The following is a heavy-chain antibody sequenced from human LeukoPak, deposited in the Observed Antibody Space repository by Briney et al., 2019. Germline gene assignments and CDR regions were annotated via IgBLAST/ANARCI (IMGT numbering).Heavy chain of an antibody. CDR1: GGSISSSNW. V-gene: IGHV4-4*02. D-gene: IGHD3-22*01. CDR2: NYHSGST. CDR3: ARDPSYYYDSSGYYGDAFDI. J-gene: IGHJ3*02. Sequence: KPSGTLSLTCAVSGGSISSSNWWSWVRQPPGKGLEWIGENYHSGSTNYNPSLKSRVTISVDTSKNQFSLKLSSVTAADTAVYYCARDPSYYYDSSGYYGDAFDIWGQGTMVTVSS.